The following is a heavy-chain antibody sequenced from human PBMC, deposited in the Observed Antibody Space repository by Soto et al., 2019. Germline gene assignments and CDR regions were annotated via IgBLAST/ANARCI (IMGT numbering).Heavy chain of an antibody. J-gene: IGHJ4*02. D-gene: IGHD2-8*02. Sequence: GGSLRLSCSVSGLSFSGYAMSWVRQAPGKGLEWVSTISGSGGSTFYADSVKGRFTISRDNSKSTLYVQMNSLRAEDTAVYYCALLSGGASVYWGQGTLVTVS. CDR1: GLSFSGYA. V-gene: IGHV3-23*01. CDR3: ALLSGGASVY. CDR2: ISGSGGST.